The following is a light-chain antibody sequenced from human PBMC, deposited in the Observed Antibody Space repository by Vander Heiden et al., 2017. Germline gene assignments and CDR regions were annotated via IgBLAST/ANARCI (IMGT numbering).Light chain of an antibody. J-gene: IGLJ1*01. CDR3: DDWDDTLSGRHYV. CDR1: SSTVGGDA. CDR2: SDS. Sequence: QAVLTQPPSASGTPGQRVTISCSGSSSTVGGDADYCCRHLPRPAPNPLIFSDSQRPWGFSAPSPGSSSSTAASMAISGLRSEEEADDDCDDWDDTLSGRHYVFGTGTKITVL. V-gene: IGLV1-47*02.